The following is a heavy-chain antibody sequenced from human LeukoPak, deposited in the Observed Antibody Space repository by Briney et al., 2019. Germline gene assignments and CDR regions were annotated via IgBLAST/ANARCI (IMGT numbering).Heavy chain of an antibody. J-gene: IGHJ6*02. D-gene: IGHD3-16*01. CDR3: ARDPAGRLGELLLRVDYGMDV. CDR1: GGTFSSYA. Sequence: SVKVSCKASGGTFSSYAISWVRQAPGQGLEWMGRIIPILGIANYAQKFQGRVTITADKSTSTAYMELSSLRSEDTAVYYCARDPAGRLGELLLRVDYGMDVWGQGTTVTVSS. CDR2: IIPILGIA. V-gene: IGHV1-69*04.